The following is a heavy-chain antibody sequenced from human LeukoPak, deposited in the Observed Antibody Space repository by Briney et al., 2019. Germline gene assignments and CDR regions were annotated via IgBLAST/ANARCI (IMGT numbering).Heavy chain of an antibody. CDR1: GASISGYY. D-gene: IGHD1-26*01. CDR3: ARQSTRLFNTGSYYPPPAYDY. Sequence: SETLSLTCTVSGASISGYYWSWIRQPPGKGLEWIGYIYYSGSTRYNPSLKSRVTISVDTSKSQFSLKLTSVTAADTAVYYCARQSTRLFNTGSYYPPPAYDYWGQGTLVIVSS. CDR2: IYYSGST. V-gene: IGHV4-59*01. J-gene: IGHJ4*02.